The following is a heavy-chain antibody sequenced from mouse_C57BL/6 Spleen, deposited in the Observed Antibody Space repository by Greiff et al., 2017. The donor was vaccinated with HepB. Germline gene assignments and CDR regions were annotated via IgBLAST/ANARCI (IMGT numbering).Heavy chain of an antibody. CDR1: GFNIKDDY. J-gene: IGHJ2*01. Sequence: EVQLQQSGAELVRPGASVKLSCTASGFNIKDDYMHWVKQRPEQGLEWIGWIDPENGDTEYASKFQGKATITADTSSNTAYLQLSSLTSEDTAVYYCTSGRDSNVDYWGQGTTLT. D-gene: IGHD4-1*01. V-gene: IGHV14-4*01. CDR3: TSGRDSNVDY. CDR2: IDPENGDT.